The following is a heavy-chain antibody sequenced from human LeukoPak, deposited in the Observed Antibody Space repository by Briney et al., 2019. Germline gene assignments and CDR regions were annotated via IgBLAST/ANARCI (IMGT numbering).Heavy chain of an antibody. CDR3: ARGVCLARDY. CDR1: GDSISTYY. V-gene: IGHV4-59*01. Sequence: SETLSLTCTTSGDSISTYYWSWIRQSPGKGLEWIGDVNLSGSTNYNPSLNYNPSLNSRVSISVDTSKNQFSLKLSSVTAADTAVYYCARGVCLARDYWGQGPLVTVSS. CDR2: VNLSGST. J-gene: IGHJ4*02.